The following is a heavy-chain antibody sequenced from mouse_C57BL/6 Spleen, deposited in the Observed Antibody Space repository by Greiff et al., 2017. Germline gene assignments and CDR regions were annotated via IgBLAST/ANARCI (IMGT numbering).Heavy chain of an antibody. CDR2: IWSDGST. V-gene: IGHV2-6-1*01. CDR1: GFSLTSYG. CDR3: ARHEDYGSSFYYYAMDY. D-gene: IGHD1-1*01. Sequence: VMLVESGPGLVAPSQSLSITCTVSGFSLTSYGVHWVRQPPGKGLEWLVVIWSDGSTTYNSALKSRLSISKDNSKSQVFLKMNSLQTDDTAMYYCARHEDYGSSFYYYAMDYWGQGTSVTVSS. J-gene: IGHJ4*01.